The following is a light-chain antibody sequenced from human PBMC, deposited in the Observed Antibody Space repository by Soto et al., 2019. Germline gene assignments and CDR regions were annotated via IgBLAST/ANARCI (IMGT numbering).Light chain of an antibody. CDR3: QQFHTYPWT. V-gene: IGKV3-15*01. J-gene: IGKJ1*01. Sequence: VMTQSPATLSASPGERAALSCRASQSVSSNLAWYQQKPGQAPRLLIYGASTRASGVPTRFSGSGAGAEFTLTITGLQPEDFATYFCQQFHTYPWTFGQGTKVDIK. CDR2: GAS. CDR1: QSVSSN.